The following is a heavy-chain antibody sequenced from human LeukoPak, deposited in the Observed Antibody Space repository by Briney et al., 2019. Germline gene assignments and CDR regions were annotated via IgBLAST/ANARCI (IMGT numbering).Heavy chain of an antibody. CDR1: GGSISSYD. CDR2: IYYSGST. J-gene: IGHJ4*02. Sequence: SEALSLTCTVSGGSISSYDWSWIRQPPGKGLEWIGYIYYSGSTNYNPSLKSRVTISVDTSNNQLSLKLSSVTAADTAVYYCARDLSEGASYFDYWGQGTLVTVSS. V-gene: IGHV4-59*01. CDR3: ARDLSEGASYFDY. D-gene: IGHD1-26*01.